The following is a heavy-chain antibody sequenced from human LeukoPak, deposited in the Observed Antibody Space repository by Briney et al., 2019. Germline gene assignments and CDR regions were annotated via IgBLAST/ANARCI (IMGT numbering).Heavy chain of an antibody. Sequence: GASVNVSCKASGYTFTDYYMHWVRQAPGQGLEWMGWINPKNDATNYAQKFQGRVTMTRDTSISTAYMELGRLTSDDTAFYYCARSMTNLNTAMVPDYWGQGTLVTVSS. CDR1: GYTFTDYY. J-gene: IGHJ4*02. V-gene: IGHV1-2*02. D-gene: IGHD5-18*01. CDR2: INPKNDAT. CDR3: ARSMTNLNTAMVPDY.